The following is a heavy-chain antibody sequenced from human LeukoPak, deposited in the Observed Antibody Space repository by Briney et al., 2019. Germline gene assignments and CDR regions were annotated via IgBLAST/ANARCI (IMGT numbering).Heavy chain of an antibody. J-gene: IGHJ4*02. CDR2: INSVGSST. Sequence: PGGSLRLSCAASGFTFSSYWMHWVRQAPGKGLVWVSRINSVGSSTSYADSVKGRFTISRDNAKNTLYLKMNSLRVEDTAIYYCARDRDGDYSLDYWGQGTLVTVSS. D-gene: IGHD4-17*01. V-gene: IGHV3-74*01. CDR3: ARDRDGDYSLDY. CDR1: GFTFSSYW.